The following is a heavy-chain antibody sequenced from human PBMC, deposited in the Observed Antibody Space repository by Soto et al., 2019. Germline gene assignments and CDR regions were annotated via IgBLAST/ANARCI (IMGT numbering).Heavy chain of an antibody. V-gene: IGHV5-10-1*01. CDR2: IDPSDSYT. J-gene: IGHJ6*02. D-gene: IGHD5-12*01. CDR1: GYSFTSYW. CDR3: ARLAMATRRGYYGMDV. Sequence: EVQLMQSGAEVKKPGESLRISCKGSGYSFTSYWISWVRQMPGKGLEWMERIDPSDSYTNYSPSFQGHVTISADKSISTAYLQWSSLKASDTAMYYCARLAMATRRGYYGMDVWGQGTTVTVSS.